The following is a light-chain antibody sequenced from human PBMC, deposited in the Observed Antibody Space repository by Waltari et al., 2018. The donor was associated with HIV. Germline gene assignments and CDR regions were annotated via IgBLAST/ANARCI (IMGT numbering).Light chain of an antibody. CDR3: QQYSSPPLT. J-gene: IGKJ4*01. V-gene: IGKV1-NL1*01. CDR1: QDIRNS. Sequence: DIQMTQSPSSLSASVGDSVTITCRASQDIRNSLAWYQQSPGNAPNLLLYAVSRLEDGVPSRFSGSGSGTHYTLTISSLQTEDFASYYCQQYSSPPLTFGGGTKVESK. CDR2: AVS.